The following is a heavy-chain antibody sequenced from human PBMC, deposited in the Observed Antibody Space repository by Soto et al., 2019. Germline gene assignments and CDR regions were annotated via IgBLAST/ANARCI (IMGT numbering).Heavy chain of an antibody. V-gene: IGHV4-39*01. J-gene: IGHJ4*02. CDR2: LHYSGST. D-gene: IGHD1-1*01. Sequence: SETLSLTCTVSGGSISSSSYYWGWIRRPPGKGLEWIGSLHYSGSTYYNPSLKSRVIISVDTSKNQFSLKLSSVTAADTAVYYCARQGGTTRKLDYWGQGTLVTVS. CDR3: ARQGGTTRKLDY. CDR1: GGSISSSSYY.